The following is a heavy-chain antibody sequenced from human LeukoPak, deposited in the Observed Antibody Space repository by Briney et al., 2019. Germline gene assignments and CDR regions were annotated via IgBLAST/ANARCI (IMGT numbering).Heavy chain of an antibody. Sequence: SETLSLTCTVSGGSISSYYWSWIRQPPGKGLEWIGYIYYSGSTNYNPSLKSRVTISVDTSKNQFSLKLSSVTAADTAVYYCARVVGCSTYYFDYWGQGTLVTVSS. D-gene: IGHD6-13*01. J-gene: IGHJ4*02. V-gene: IGHV4-59*01. CDR1: GGSISSYY. CDR2: IYYSGST. CDR3: ARVVGCSTYYFDY.